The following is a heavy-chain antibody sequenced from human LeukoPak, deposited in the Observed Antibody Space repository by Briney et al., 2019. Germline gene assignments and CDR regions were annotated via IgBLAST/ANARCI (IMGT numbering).Heavy chain of an antibody. CDR1: GYTLTELS. CDR3: IVHYGMDV. J-gene: IGHJ6*02. V-gene: IGHV1-24*01. Sequence: GASVKVSCKVSGYTLTELSITWVRQAPGKGLEWMGGFDPEDGETIYAQKFQGRVTMTEDTSTDTGYMELSSLRSEYTAVYYFIVHYGMDVWGQGTTVTVSS. D-gene: IGHD3-16*02. CDR2: FDPEDGET.